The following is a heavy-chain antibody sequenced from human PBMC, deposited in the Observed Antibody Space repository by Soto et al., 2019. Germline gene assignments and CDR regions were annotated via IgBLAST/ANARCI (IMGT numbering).Heavy chain of an antibody. CDR3: TTGLSNGYYNFDY. CDR1: GGPYSKYS. CDR2: IIPIFDTT. Sequence: ASVKVSCKASGGPYSKYSISWVRQAPGQGLEWVGRIIPIFDTTNYAQKFQGRATITADKSTSTVYMDLNSLKTEDTAVYYCTTGLSNGYYNFDYWGQGTPVTVSS. J-gene: IGHJ4*02. D-gene: IGHD2-21*01. V-gene: IGHV1-69*08.